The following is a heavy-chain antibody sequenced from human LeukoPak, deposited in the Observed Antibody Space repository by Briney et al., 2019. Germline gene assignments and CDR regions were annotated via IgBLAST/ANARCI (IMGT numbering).Heavy chain of an antibody. V-gene: IGHV4-34*01. CDR3: ARYCSSTSCYYFDY. CDR2: INHSGST. J-gene: IGHJ4*02. CDR1: GGSFSGYY. Sequence: SETLSLICAVYGGSFSGYYWSWIRQPPGKGLEWIGEINHSGSTNYNPSLKSRVTISVDTSKNQFSLKLSSVTAADTAVYYCARYCSSTSCYYFDYWGQGTLVTVSS. D-gene: IGHD2-2*01.